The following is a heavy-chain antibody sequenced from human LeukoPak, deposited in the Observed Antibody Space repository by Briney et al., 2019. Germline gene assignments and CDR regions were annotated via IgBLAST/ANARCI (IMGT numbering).Heavy chain of an antibody. V-gene: IGHV3-15*01. D-gene: IGHD2-2*01. CDR1: GLTFTNAW. Sequence: GGSLRLSCAASGLTFTNAWMSWVRQAPGMGLEWVGRIKSKTDGGTTDYAAPVKGRFTISRDNVQNSLYLQMNSLRAEDTAVYYCARWVCSPTSCYYFDYWGQGTLVVVSS. CDR2: IKSKTDGGTT. J-gene: IGHJ4*02. CDR3: ARWVCSPTSCYYFDY.